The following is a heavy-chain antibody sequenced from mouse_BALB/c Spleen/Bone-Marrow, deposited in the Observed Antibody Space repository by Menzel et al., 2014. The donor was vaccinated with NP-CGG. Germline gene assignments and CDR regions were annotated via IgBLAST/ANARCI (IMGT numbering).Heavy chain of an antibody. J-gene: IGHJ3*01. Sequence: DVQLVESGGGLVQPGGSLRLSCATSGFTFTDYYMSWVRQPPGKALEWLVFIRNKANGYTTEYSASVKGRFTISRDNSQSILYLQMNTLRAEDSATYYCATGWFAYWGQGTLVTVSA. CDR1: GFTFTDYY. V-gene: IGHV7-3*02. CDR2: IRNKANGYTT. CDR3: ATGWFAY.